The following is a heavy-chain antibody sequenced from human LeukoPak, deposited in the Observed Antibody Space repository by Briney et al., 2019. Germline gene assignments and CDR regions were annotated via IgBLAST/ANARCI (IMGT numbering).Heavy chain of an antibody. CDR3: ARANPQQQLAFDY. D-gene: IGHD6-13*01. Sequence: PSETLSLTCAVSGGSTSSGGYSWSWIRQPPGKGLEWIGEINHSGSTNYNPSLKSRVTISVDTSKNQFSLKLSSVTAADTAVYYCARANPQQQLAFDYWGQGTLVTVSS. CDR1: GGSTSSGGYS. J-gene: IGHJ4*02. V-gene: IGHV4-34*01. CDR2: INHSGST.